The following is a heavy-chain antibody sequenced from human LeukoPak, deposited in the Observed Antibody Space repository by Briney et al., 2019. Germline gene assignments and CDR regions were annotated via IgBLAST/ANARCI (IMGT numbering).Heavy chain of an antibody. V-gene: IGHV1-2*06. Sequence: ASVKVSCKASGYTFTGYHMHWVQQAPGQGLEWMGRINPNTGGTEYAQKFQGRVTMTRDTSISTAYMDLSRLRSDDTAVYYCARDYCSSTSCLFDYWGQGTLVTVSS. J-gene: IGHJ4*02. D-gene: IGHD2-2*01. CDR2: INPNTGGT. CDR3: ARDYCSSTSCLFDY. CDR1: GYTFTGYH.